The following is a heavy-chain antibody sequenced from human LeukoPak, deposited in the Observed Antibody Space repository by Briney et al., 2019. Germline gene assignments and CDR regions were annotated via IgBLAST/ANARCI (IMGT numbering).Heavy chain of an antibody. J-gene: IGHJ6*02. V-gene: IGHV3-21*01. D-gene: IGHD3-10*01. CDR1: GFTFSSYS. CDR2: ISSSSSYI. Sequence: GGSLRLSCAASGFTFSSYSMNWVRQAPGKGLEWVSSISSSSSYIYYADSVKGRFTISRDNAKNSLYLQMNSLRAEDTAVYYCARDDTGFDYYGSGYYYYGMDVWGQGTTVTVSS. CDR3: ARDDTGFDYYGSGYYYYGMDV.